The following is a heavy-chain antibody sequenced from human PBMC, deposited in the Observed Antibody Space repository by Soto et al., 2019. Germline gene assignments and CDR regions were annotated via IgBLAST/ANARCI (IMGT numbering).Heavy chain of an antibody. CDR2: INPNSGGT. J-gene: IGHJ6*02. Sequence: QVQLVQSGAEVKKPGASVKVSCKASGYTFTGYYMHWVRQAPGQGLEWMGWINPNSGGTNYAQKFQGRVTIARDTSISTAYMELSRLRSDGTAVYYWARGVGYYGSRLHYYYYGMDVWGQGTTVHVSS. CDR1: GYTFTGYY. V-gene: IGHV1-2*02. CDR3: ARGVGYYGSRLHYYYYGMDV. D-gene: IGHD3-10*01.